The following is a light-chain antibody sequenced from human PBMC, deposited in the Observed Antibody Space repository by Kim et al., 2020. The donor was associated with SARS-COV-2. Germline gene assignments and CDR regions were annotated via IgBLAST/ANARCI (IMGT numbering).Light chain of an antibody. CDR3: QSYNRDNVL. V-gene: IGLV2-14*03. CDR2: DVS. Sequence: QSALTQPASVSGSPGQSITISCTGTSSDVGYYNSVSWYQQHPGKAPKLIMYDVSERASGVSNRFSGSQSGNTASLTISGLRAEDEADYYCQSYNRDNVLFGGGTQLTVL. CDR1: SSDVGYYNS. J-gene: IGLJ2*01.